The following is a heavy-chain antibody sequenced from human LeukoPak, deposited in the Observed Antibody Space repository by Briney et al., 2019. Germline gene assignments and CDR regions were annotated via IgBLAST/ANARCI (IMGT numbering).Heavy chain of an antibody. D-gene: IGHD2-2*01. Sequence: PSETLSLTCTVSGGSISTYYWSWIRQPPGKGLEWIGEINHSGSTNYNPSLKSRVTISVDTSKNQFSLKLSSVTAADTAVYYCARGRRVVPAAIGYYMDVWGKGTTVTVSS. CDR1: GGSISTYY. V-gene: IGHV4-34*01. J-gene: IGHJ6*03. CDR3: ARGRRVVPAAIGYYMDV. CDR2: INHSGST.